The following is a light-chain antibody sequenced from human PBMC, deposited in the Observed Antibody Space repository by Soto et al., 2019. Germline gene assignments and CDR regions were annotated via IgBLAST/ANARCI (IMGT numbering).Light chain of an antibody. CDR2: RNN. Sequence: QSALTQPPSASGTPGQRVTISCSGSSSNIGSYYVYWYQRLPGTAPKLLIYRNNQRPSGVPDRFSGSKSGTSASLAISGLRSEDEADYYCAAWDDSLSGVVFGGGTKLTVL. V-gene: IGLV1-47*01. CDR1: SSNIGSYY. J-gene: IGLJ2*01. CDR3: AAWDDSLSGVV.